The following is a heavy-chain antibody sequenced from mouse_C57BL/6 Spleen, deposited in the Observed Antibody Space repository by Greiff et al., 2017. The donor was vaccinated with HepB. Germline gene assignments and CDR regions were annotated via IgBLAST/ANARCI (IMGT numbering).Heavy chain of an antibody. V-gene: IGHV5-17*01. D-gene: IGHD1-1*01. Sequence: VQLKESGGGLVKPGGSLKLSCAASGFTFSDYGMHWVRQAPEKGLEWVAYISSGSSTIYYADTVKGRFTISRDNAKNTLFLQMTSLRSEDTAMYYCARALAGDFDYWGQGTTLTVSS. CDR1: GFTFSDYG. J-gene: IGHJ2*01. CDR3: ARALAGDFDY. CDR2: ISSGSSTI.